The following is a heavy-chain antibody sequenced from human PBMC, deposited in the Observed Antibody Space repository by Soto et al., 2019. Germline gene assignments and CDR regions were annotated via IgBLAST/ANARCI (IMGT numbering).Heavy chain of an antibody. CDR2: INHSGST. CDR1: GGSFSGYY. J-gene: IGHJ4*02. D-gene: IGHD5-18*01. Sequence: SSETLSLTCAVYGGSFSGYYWSWIRQPPGKGLEWIGEINHSGSTNYNPSLKSRVTISVDTSKNQFSLKLSSVTAADTAVYYCARDHRPIGYSYGHLRYFDYWGQGTLVTVSS. V-gene: IGHV4-34*01. CDR3: ARDHRPIGYSYGHLRYFDY.